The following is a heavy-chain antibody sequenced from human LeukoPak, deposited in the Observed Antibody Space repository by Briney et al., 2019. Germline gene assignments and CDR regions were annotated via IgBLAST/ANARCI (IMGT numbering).Heavy chain of an antibody. CDR2: ISYDGSNK. D-gene: IGHD3-22*01. Sequence: GGSLRLSCAASGFTFSSYEMNWVRQAPGKGLEWVAVISYDGSNKYYADSVKGRFTISRDNSKNTLYLQMNSLRAEDTAVYYCAKGPGYYDSSGYNWGQGTLVTVSS. J-gene: IGHJ4*02. CDR3: AKGPGYYDSSGYN. CDR1: GFTFSSYE. V-gene: IGHV3-30*18.